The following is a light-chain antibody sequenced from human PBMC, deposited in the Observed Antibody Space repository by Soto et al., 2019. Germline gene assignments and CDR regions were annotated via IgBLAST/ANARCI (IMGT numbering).Light chain of an antibody. CDR1: QSVSSSF. Sequence: EIVLTQSPGTLSLSPGERVTLSCRASQSVSSSFLAWYQQKPGQAPRLLIYGASSRATGIPDRFSGSGSGTDFTLTISRLEPEDFAVYYCQQYGRSPPWTFGQGTKVEIK. J-gene: IGKJ1*01. V-gene: IGKV3-20*01. CDR2: GAS. CDR3: QQYGRSPPWT.